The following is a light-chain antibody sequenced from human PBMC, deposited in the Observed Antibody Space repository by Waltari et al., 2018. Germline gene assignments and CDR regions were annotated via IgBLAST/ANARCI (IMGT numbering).Light chain of an antibody. CDR2: WAP. J-gene: IGKJ5*01. V-gene: IGKV4-1*01. CDR3: QQVYSSPIT. Sequence: DIVMTQSTDTLILSLDASATINGKSSQTILKSSDNKNYLAWYKQKHGQPPRLPIYWAPTGGSGVPDRFSGSGSGTDFTLTIGGLQAEDVAVYYCQQVYSSPITFGQGTRLEIK. CDR1: QTILKSSDNKNY.